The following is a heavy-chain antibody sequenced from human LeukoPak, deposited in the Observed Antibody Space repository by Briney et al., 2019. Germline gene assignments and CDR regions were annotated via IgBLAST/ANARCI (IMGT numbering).Heavy chain of an antibody. Sequence: GGSLRLSCAASGFTFRSCAMSWVRQAPGKGLEWVSGISGSGGNTYYADSVKGRFTISRDNPKNTVYLQMNSLRAEDTAVYYCANGGGYWDPPSDHWGQGTLVTVSS. CDR2: ISGSGGNT. CDR3: ANGGGYWDPPSDH. J-gene: IGHJ4*02. V-gene: IGHV3-23*01. D-gene: IGHD3-22*01. CDR1: GFTFRSCA.